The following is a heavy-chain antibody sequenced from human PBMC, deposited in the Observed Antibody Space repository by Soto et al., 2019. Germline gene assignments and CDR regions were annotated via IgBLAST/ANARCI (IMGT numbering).Heavy chain of an antibody. V-gene: IGHV1-69*02. J-gene: IGHJ6*03. D-gene: IGHD2-21*02. Sequence: QVQLVQSGAEVQKPGSSLRVSCEASGGTLSSYTFNWVRQAPGQGLEGMGRIIPVLNITNYAQNFKGRVTITADKSTSTVYMELSSLRSDDSAIYYCARGVWVTDGGMNYYYYCMDVWGKGSTVTVSS. CDR1: GGTLSSYT. CDR2: IIPVLNIT. CDR3: ARGVWVTDGGMNYYYYCMDV.